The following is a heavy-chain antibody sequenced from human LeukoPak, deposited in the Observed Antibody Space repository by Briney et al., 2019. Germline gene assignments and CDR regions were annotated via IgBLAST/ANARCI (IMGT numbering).Heavy chain of an antibody. CDR3: AKILGSWYGYYYYHMDV. D-gene: IGHD6-13*01. J-gene: IGHJ6*03. Sequence: GGSLRLSCAASGFTFSSYVMHWVRQAPGKGLEWVAIISYDGSNEYYADSVKGRFTISRDNSKNTLYLQMASLRADDTAVYYCAKILGSWYGYYYYHMDVWGKGTTVTVSS. V-gene: IGHV3-30*04. CDR2: ISYDGSNE. CDR1: GFTFSSYV.